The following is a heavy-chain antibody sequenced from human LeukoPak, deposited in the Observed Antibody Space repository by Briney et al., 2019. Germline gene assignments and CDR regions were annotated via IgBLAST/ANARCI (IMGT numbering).Heavy chain of an antibody. D-gene: IGHD2-2*01. J-gene: IGHJ4*02. Sequence: PGGSLRLSCAASGFPFSSYAMHWVRQAPGKGLEXXSAISSNGGSTSYANSVKGRFTISRDNSKNTLYLQMGSLRAEDMAVYYCARSSIVVVSILDYWGQGTLVTVSS. V-gene: IGHV3-64*01. CDR1: GFPFSSYA. CDR3: ARSSIVVVSILDY. CDR2: ISSNGGST.